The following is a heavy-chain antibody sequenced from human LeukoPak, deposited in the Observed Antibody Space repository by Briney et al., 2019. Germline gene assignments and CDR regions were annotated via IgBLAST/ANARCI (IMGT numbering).Heavy chain of an antibody. CDR2: LYDSVRT. Sequence: SETLSLTCTVSGGSISSHYWSWLRQPPGKGLEWIAYLYDSVRTKDNPSLKGRVTLSADTSKNQHSLRLSSVAAADTAVYYCATIKRGDIYGYFDFWGQGILVTVSS. D-gene: IGHD5-18*01. J-gene: IGHJ4*02. CDR1: GGSISSHY. V-gene: IGHV4-59*11. CDR3: ATIKRGDIYGYFDF.